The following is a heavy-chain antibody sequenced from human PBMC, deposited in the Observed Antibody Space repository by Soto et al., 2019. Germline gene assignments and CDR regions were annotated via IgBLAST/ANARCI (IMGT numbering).Heavy chain of an antibody. J-gene: IGHJ3*02. CDR2: IIPIFGTA. D-gene: IGHD6-19*01. CDR1: GGTFSSYA. CDR3: AREVHSSGYNDAFDI. Sequence: GASVKVSCKASGGTFSSYAISWVRQAPGQGLEWMGGIIPIFGTANYAQKFQGRVTITADESTSTAYMELSSLRSEDTAVYYCAREVHSSGYNDAFDIWGQGTMVTVSS. V-gene: IGHV1-69*13.